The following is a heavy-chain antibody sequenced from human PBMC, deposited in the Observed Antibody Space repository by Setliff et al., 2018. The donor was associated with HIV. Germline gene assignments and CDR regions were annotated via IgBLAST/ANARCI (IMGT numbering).Heavy chain of an antibody. V-gene: IGHV4-59*11. Sequence: NPSETLSLTCSVFGGSMNSHYWGWIRQPPGKGLEWIGLIYYTGIPTYNTSLKSRVTMSVDRSKNQFSLRLTSVTAADTAMYYCARVARVHPFDPWGQGTLVTVSS. CDR2: IYYTGIP. J-gene: IGHJ5*02. CDR3: ARVARVHPFDP. CDR1: GGSMNSHY.